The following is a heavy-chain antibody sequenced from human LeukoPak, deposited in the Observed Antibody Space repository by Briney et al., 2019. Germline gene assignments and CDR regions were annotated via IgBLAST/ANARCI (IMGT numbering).Heavy chain of an antibody. J-gene: IGHJ3*02. D-gene: IGHD2-2*01. CDR2: IYYSGTT. Sequence: PSETLSLTCTVSGGSISSDCWSWIRQSPGKGLEWIGYIYYSGTTSYNPSLKSRVTISLDTSKNQFSLKLSSVTAADTAVYYCARHGSTSLHYAFDIWGQGTMVTVSS. CDR3: ARHGSTSLHYAFDI. V-gene: IGHV4-59*01. CDR1: GGSISSDC.